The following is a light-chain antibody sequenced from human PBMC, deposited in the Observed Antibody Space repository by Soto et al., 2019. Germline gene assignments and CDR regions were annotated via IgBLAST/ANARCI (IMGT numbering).Light chain of an antibody. J-gene: IGKJ1*01. CDR3: QQHGSSPWT. Sequence: EIVLTQSPGTLSLSPGERATLSCRASQSVSSNYLAWYQQKPGQAPRPLIYGASSRATGIPDRFSGSGAGIDFTLTISRLESEDFAVYYCQQHGSSPWTVGQGTKVEIK. CDR1: QSVSSNY. CDR2: GAS. V-gene: IGKV3-20*01.